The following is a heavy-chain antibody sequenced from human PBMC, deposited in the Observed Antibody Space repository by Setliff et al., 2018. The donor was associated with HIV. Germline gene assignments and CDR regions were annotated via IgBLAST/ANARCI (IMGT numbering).Heavy chain of an antibody. J-gene: IGHJ3*01. CDR2: INPRGETT. CDR3: TRVAVITDDAFDV. D-gene: IGHD3-16*01. V-gene: IGHV1-46*02. Sequence: EASVKVSCKASGDTFNNYDIYWVRQAPGQGLEWMGMINPRGETTNYAQKVQGRVTMTRDTSTSTVYMELSSLRSEDTAFYYCTRVAVITDDAFDVWGQGTMVTVSS. CDR1: GDTFNNYD.